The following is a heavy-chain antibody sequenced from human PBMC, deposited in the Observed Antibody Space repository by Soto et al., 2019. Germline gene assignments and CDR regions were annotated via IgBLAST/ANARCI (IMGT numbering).Heavy chain of an antibody. J-gene: IGHJ5*02. CDR3: AKDRAARHHRGWFDP. CDR2: ISGSGGST. V-gene: IGHV3-23*01. D-gene: IGHD6-6*01. Sequence: GGSVRLSXAASGFTFSSYAMSWVRQAPGKGLEWVSAISGSGGSTYYADSVKGRFTISRDNSKNTLYLQMNCLRAEDTAVYSSAKDRAARHHRGWFDPWVQGSLVTVSS. CDR1: GFTFSSYA.